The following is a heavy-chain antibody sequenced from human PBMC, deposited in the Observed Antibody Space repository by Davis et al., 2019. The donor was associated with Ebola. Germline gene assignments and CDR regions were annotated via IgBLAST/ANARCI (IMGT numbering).Heavy chain of an antibody. CDR3: ARMFYGSGSYSGEYFQH. J-gene: IGHJ1*01. Sequence: SGPTLVKPTQTLTLTCTFSGFSLSTSGMCVSWIRQPPGKALEWLARIDWDDDKYYSTSLKTRLTISKDTSKNQVVLTMTNMDPVDTATYYCARMFYGSGSYSGEYFQHWGQGTLVTVSS. CDR1: GFSLSTSGMC. CDR2: IDWDDDK. D-gene: IGHD3-10*01. V-gene: IGHV2-70*11.